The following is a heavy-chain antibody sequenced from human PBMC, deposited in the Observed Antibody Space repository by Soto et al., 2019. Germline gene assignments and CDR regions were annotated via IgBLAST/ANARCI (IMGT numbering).Heavy chain of an antibody. CDR3: ARQDCSGGSCYRYYYYGMDV. V-gene: IGHV5-51*01. CDR2: IYPGDSDT. Sequence: PGESLKISCKGFGYSFTSYWIGWVRQMPGKGLEWMGIIYPGDSDTRYSPSFQGQVTISADKSISTAYLQWSSLKASDTAMYYCARQDCSGGSCYRYYYYGMDVWGQGTTVTVSS. D-gene: IGHD2-15*01. CDR1: GYSFTSYW. J-gene: IGHJ6*02.